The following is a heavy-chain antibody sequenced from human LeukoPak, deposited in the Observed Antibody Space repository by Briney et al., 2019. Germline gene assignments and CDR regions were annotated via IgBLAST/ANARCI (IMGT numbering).Heavy chain of an antibody. CDR1: GFTVSSNY. CDR2: TRYDEDNK. D-gene: IGHD6-19*01. V-gene: IGHV3-30*02. J-gene: IGHJ4*02. CDR3: AKDTSTISVSGTCFDY. Sequence: GSLRLSCAASGFTVSSNYMSWVRQAPGKGLEWVAFTRYDEDNKYYADSVKGRFTISRDNSKNTLYLQMNSLRAEDTAVYYCAKDTSTISVSGTCFDYWGQGTLVTVSS.